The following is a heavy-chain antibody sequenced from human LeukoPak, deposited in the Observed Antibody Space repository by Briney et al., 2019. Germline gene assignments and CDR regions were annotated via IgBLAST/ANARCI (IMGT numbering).Heavy chain of an antibody. J-gene: IGHJ6*03. Sequence: SQTLSLTCTVSGGSISSGGYYWSWIRQPPGKGLEWIGYIYHSGSTYYNPSLKSRVTISVDRSKNQFSLKLSSVTAADTAVYYCARDTPLSYYYYMDVWGKGTTVTVSS. CDR3: ARDTPLSYYYYMDV. V-gene: IGHV4-30-2*01. D-gene: IGHD3-16*01. CDR1: GGSISSGGYY. CDR2: IYHSGST.